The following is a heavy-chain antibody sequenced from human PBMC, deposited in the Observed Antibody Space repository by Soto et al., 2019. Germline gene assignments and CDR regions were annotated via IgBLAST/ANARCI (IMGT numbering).Heavy chain of an antibody. D-gene: IGHD6-6*01. CDR1: GYSFTSYW. CDR2: IDPSDSYT. Sequence: PGESLKISCKGSGYSFTSYWISWVRQMPGKGLEWMGRIDPSDSYTNYSPSFQGHVTISADKSISTAYLQWSSLKASDTAMYYCANLYSSSSPTYYYYYGMDVWGQGTTVTVS. J-gene: IGHJ6*02. V-gene: IGHV5-10-1*01. CDR3: ANLYSSSSPTYYYYYGMDV.